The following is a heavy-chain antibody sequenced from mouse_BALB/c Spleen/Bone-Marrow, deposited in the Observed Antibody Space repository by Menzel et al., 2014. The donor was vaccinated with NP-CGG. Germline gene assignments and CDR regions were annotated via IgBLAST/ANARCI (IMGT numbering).Heavy chain of an antibody. CDR1: GFNIEDTY. V-gene: IGHV14-3*02. CDR3: AEGYDSWFAY. D-gene: IGHD2-2*01. CDR2: IGPANGNT. Sequence: EVKLMESGAELVKPGASVKLSCTASGFNIEDTYVHWVKQRPEQGLEWIGRIGPANGNTKYDPKFQGKATVTSDTSSNTAYLHLNSLTSEDTAVYYCAEGYDSWFAYWGQGTLVTVSA. J-gene: IGHJ3*01.